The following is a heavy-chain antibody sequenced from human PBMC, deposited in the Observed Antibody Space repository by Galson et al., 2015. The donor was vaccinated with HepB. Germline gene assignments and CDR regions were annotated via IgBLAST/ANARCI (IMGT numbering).Heavy chain of an antibody. CDR1: GGTFSSYA. CDR2: IIPIFGTA. CDR3: ARLWEYCSGGSCYGSVY. V-gene: IGHV1-69*13. Sequence: SVKVSCKASGGTFSSYAISWVRQAPGQGLEWMGGIIPIFGTANYAQKFQGRVTITADESTSTAYMELSSLRSEDTAVYYCARLWEYCSGGSCYGSVYWGQGTLVTVSS. J-gene: IGHJ4*02. D-gene: IGHD2-15*01.